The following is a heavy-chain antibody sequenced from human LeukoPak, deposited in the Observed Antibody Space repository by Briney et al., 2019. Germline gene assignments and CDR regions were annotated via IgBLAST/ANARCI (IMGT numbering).Heavy chain of an antibody. V-gene: IGHV3-7*01. CDR2: MYQDGSEK. D-gene: IGHD3-22*01. CDR3: ARDSSYYYDSSGYYYYFDY. J-gene: IGHJ4*02. CDR1: GFIFSTYW. Sequence: GGSLRLSCAASGFIFSTYWVTWVRQAPGKGLEWVANMYQDGSEKYYVDSVKGRFTISRDNAKNSLYLQMNSLRAEDTAVYYCARDSSYYYDSSGYYYYFDYWGQGTLVTVSS.